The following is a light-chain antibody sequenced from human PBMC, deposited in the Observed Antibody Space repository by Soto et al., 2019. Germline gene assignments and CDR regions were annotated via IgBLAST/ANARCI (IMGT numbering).Light chain of an antibody. J-gene: IGKJ4*01. V-gene: IGKV3-15*01. CDR1: QSVSSN. CDR2: GAS. CDR3: QQYNNWPLT. Sequence: EIVMTQSPATLSVSPGERATLSCRASQSVSSNLAWYQQKPGQAPRLLIYGASTRATGIPARFSGSRSGTEFTLTISSLQSEDFAVYYCQQYNNWPLTFGGGTKVEIK.